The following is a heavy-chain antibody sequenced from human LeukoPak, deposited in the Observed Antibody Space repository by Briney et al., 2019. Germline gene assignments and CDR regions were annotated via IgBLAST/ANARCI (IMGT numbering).Heavy chain of an antibody. CDR1: GGSISSYY. Sequence: SETLSLTCTVSGGSISSYYWSWIRQPAGKGLEWIGRIYTSGSTNYNPSLKSRVTMSVDTSKNQFSLKLSSVTAADTAVYYCARDRYYYDSSGYLAGWFDPWGQGTLVTVSS. CDR2: IYTSGST. V-gene: IGHV4-4*07. CDR3: ARDRYYYDSSGYLAGWFDP. J-gene: IGHJ5*02. D-gene: IGHD3-22*01.